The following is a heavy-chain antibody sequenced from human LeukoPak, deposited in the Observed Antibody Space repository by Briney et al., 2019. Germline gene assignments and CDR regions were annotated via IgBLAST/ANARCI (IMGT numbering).Heavy chain of an antibody. J-gene: IGHJ4*02. V-gene: IGHV5-10-1*01. D-gene: IGHD5-12*01. CDR1: GYSFTSYW. CDR2: IDPSDSYT. Sequence: GESLRISCQGSGYSFTSYWSSWVRQMPGKGLEWMGRIDPSDSYTNYSPSFQGRVTISADKSISTAYLQWSSLKASDTAMYYCARHAWGGYERNFDYWGQGTLVTVSS. CDR3: ARHAWGGYERNFDY.